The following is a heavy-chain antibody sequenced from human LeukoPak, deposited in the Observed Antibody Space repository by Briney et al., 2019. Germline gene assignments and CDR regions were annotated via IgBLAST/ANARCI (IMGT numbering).Heavy chain of an antibody. J-gene: IGHJ4*02. CDR3: ARRGSVEMATIVYFDY. CDR1: GGSFSGYY. D-gene: IGHD5-24*01. CDR2: INHSGSA. Sequence: SETLSLTCAVYGGSFSGYYWSWIRQPPGKGLEWIGEINHSGSASYNPSLKSRVTISVDTSKNQFSLNLNSVTAADSAVYYCARRGSVEMATIVYFDYWGQGTLVTVSS. V-gene: IGHV4-34*01.